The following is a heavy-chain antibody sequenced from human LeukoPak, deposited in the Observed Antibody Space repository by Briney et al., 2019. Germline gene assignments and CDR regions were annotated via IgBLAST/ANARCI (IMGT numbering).Heavy chain of an antibody. CDR2: ISGSGGST. D-gene: IGHD6-19*01. CDR1: GFTFSSYA. V-gene: IGHV3-23*01. J-gene: IGHJ6*03. CDR3: AKMKGQAVYYYYYMDV. Sequence: QAGGSLRLSCAASGFTFSSYAMSWVRQAPGKGLEWVSAISGSGGSTYYADSVKGRFTISTDNSKNTLYLQMNSLRAEDTAVYYCAKMKGQAVYYYYYMDVWGKGTTVTVSS.